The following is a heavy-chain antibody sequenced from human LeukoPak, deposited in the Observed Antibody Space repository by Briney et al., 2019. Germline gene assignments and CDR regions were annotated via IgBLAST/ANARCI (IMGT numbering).Heavy chain of an antibody. V-gene: IGHV3-30*18. CDR1: GFTFSSYG. CDR2: ISYDGSNK. J-gene: IGHJ4*02. Sequence: GRSLRLSCAASGFTFSSYGMHWVRQAPGKGLEWVAVISYDGSNKYYADSVKGRFTISRDNSKNTLYLQMNSLRAEDTAVYYCAKGRSGRVDYWGQGTLVTVPS. CDR3: AKGRSGRVDY. D-gene: IGHD1-26*01.